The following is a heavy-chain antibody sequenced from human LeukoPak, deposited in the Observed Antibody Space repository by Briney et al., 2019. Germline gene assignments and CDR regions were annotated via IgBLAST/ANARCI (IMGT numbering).Heavy chain of an antibody. CDR1: GVIISTYW. D-gene: IGHD2-2*01. CDR2: IKQDGSEE. J-gene: IGHJ6*02. V-gene: IGHV3-7*01. Sequence: PGGSLRLSCAASGVIISTYWMTWVRQAPGKGLEWVANIKQDGSEEYYVGSVKGRFTISRDNAENSLYLRMSSLRAEDTAVYYCARISSTTCPCVMDVWGQGTTVTVSS. CDR3: ARISSTTCPCVMDV.